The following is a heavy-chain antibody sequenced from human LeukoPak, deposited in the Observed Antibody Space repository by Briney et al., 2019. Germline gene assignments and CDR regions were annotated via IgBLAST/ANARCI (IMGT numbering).Heavy chain of an antibody. CDR2: IYYSGST. CDR3: AGLPFGELLVSNYGMDV. CDR1: GGSISSYY. J-gene: IGHJ6*02. Sequence: PSETLSLTCTVSGGSISSYYWNWIRQPPGKGLEWIGYIYYSGSTNYNPSLKSRVTISVDTSKNQFSLKLSSVTAADTAVYYCAGLPFGELLVSNYGMDVWGQGTTVTVSS. D-gene: IGHD3-10*01. V-gene: IGHV4-59*01.